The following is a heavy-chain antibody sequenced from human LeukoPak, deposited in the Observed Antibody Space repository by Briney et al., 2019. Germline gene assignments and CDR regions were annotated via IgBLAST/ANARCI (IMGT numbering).Heavy chain of an antibody. Sequence: GGSLRLSCTASGFNFRGAWMSWVRQAPGTGLQWLGRIKSSPDGATTDYVAPVKGRFTISRSDSSNALYLEMTSLKTEDTGMYFCTTGPRDGYTFGFWGQGTLVIVSS. J-gene: IGHJ4*02. CDR2: IKSSPDGATT. CDR1: GFNFRGAW. D-gene: IGHD5-24*01. CDR3: TTGPRDGYTFGF. V-gene: IGHV3-15*01.